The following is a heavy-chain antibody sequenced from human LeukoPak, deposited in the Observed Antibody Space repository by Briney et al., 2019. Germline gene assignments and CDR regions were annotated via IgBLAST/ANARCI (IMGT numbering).Heavy chain of an antibody. J-gene: IGHJ6*03. CDR3: ARCSGTTTYYYYMDV. D-gene: IGHD1-7*01. Sequence: SETLSLTCAVSGGFINNFYWRWIRQPPGKGLEWIGDIYYSGSTTYNPSLKSRITISVDTPKNQFSLKVSSVTAADTAVYYCARCSGTTTYYYYMDVWGKGTTVTVSS. CDR1: GGFINNFY. V-gene: IGHV4-59*01. CDR2: IYYSGST.